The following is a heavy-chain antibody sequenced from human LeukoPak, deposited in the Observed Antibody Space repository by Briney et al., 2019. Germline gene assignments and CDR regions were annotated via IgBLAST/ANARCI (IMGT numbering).Heavy chain of an antibody. V-gene: IGHV1-18*01. D-gene: IGHD3-22*01. CDR2: ISGYNGNT. J-gene: IGHJ4*02. CDR1: GYSFTSYG. CDR3: ARDRPYYYDISAYYPDF. Sequence: GASVKVSCMACGYSFTSYGISWVRPAPGQGLEWMGWISGYNGNTNYAQRLQGRVTMTTDTSTSTAYMELRSLSSDDTAVYYCARDRPYYYDISAYYPDFWGQGTLVTVSS.